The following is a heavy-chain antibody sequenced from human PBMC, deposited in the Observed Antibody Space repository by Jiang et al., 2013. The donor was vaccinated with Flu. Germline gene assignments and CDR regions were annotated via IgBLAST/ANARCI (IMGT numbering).Heavy chain of an antibody. CDR1: GYSISNGYF. V-gene: IGHV4-38-2*01. CDR3: ARAYCGGDCNFLTQWFDS. D-gene: IGHD2-21*02. Sequence: LLKPSETLSLTCAVSGYSISNGYFWGWIRQPPGKGLEWIGSIYHGGSTHYNPSLKSRVTISMDTSKNQFSLKLSSVTAADTAVYYCARAYCGGDCNFLTQWFDSWGQGNPGHRLL. CDR2: IYHGGST. J-gene: IGHJ5*01.